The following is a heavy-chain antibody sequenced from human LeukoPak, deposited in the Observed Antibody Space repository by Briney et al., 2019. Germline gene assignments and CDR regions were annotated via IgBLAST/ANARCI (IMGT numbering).Heavy chain of an antibody. Sequence: ASVKVSCKASGYTFTSYDINWVRQATGQGLEWMGWMNPNSGNTGYAQKFQGRVTITRNTSISTAYMELSSLRSEDTAVYYCARDGYSYGWGYYYYYMDVWGKGTTVTVSS. CDR3: ARDGYSYGWGYYYYYMDV. CDR1: GYTFTSYD. V-gene: IGHV1-8*03. D-gene: IGHD5-18*01. CDR2: MNPNSGNT. J-gene: IGHJ6*03.